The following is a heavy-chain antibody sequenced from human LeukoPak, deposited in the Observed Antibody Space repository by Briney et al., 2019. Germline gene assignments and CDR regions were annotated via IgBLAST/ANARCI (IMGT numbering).Heavy chain of an antibody. Sequence: PGGSLKLSCAASGFTFSGSAMHWVRQASGKGLEWVGRIRSKANSYATAYAASVKGRFTISRDDSKNTAYLQMNSLKTEDTAVYYCTRHDNFFDYYYMDAWGKGTTVTVS. CDR1: GFTFSGSA. CDR3: TRHDNFFDYYYMDA. CDR2: IRSKANSYAT. J-gene: IGHJ6*03. D-gene: IGHD1-20*01. V-gene: IGHV3-73*01.